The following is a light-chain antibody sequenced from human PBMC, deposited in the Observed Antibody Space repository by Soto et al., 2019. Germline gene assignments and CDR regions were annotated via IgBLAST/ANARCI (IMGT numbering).Light chain of an antibody. V-gene: IGKV1-6*01. CDR2: AAS. J-gene: IGKJ2*01. CDR3: LQDYHYPRT. CDR1: QAIRND. Sequence: AIQMTQSPSSLSASVGDRVTITCRASQAIRNDLGWYQQKPGRAPKLLIYAASTLQTGVPSRFSGSGSGTQFTLTISSLQPEDFTTYYCLQDYHYPRTFGQGNKLEIK.